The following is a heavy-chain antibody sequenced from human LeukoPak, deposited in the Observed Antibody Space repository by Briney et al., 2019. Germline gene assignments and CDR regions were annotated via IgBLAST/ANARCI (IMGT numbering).Heavy chain of an antibody. J-gene: IGHJ4*02. CDR3: ARGRLIVAPGVYYFEY. CDR1: GGSGSDYY. D-gene: IGHD5-12*01. Sequence: SEPLSLTCTVSGGSGSDYYWSWIRQPPGEGLEWSGYIYYRGGTNYNPSLERRVTISGDTSKNEFSLKLTSVTAADTAVYYCARGRLIVAPGVYYFEYWGQGTLVTVSS. CDR2: IYYRGGT. V-gene: IGHV4-59*08.